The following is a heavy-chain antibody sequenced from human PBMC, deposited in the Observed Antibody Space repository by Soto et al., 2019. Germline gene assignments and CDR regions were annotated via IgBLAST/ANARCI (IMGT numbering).Heavy chain of an antibody. CDR1: GGSISSSSYY. CDR2: IYYSGST. V-gene: IGHV4-39*01. CDR3: ARRLLWFGELSNWFDP. J-gene: IGHJ5*02. Sequence: SETLSLTCTVSGGSISSSSYYWGWIRQPPGKGLEWIGSIYYSGSTYYNPSLKSRVTISVDTSKNQFSLKLSSVTAADTAVYYCARRLLWFGELSNWFDPWGQGTLVTVSS. D-gene: IGHD3-10*01.